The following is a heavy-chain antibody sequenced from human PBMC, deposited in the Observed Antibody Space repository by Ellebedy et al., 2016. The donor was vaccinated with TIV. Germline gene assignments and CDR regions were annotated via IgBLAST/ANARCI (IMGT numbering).Heavy chain of an antibody. J-gene: IGHJ4*02. V-gene: IGHV3-23*01. CDR2: SGSGGST. CDR1: GFTFSSYA. CDR3: ATGDDILADHFDS. D-gene: IGHD3-9*01. Sequence: GESLKIPCAASGFTFSSYAMSWVRQAPGKGLEWVSASGSGGSTYYADSVKGRFTVSRDNSKNTLYLQMNSLSAEDTAVYYCATGDDILADHFDSWGRGSLVTVSS.